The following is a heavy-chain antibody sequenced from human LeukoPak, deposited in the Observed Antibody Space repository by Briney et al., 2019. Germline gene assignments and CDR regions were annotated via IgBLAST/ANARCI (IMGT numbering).Heavy chain of an antibody. CDR3: ARDAGEGATGGAFDI. D-gene: IGHD1-26*01. CDR1: GFTVSSNY. J-gene: IGHJ3*02. V-gene: IGHV3-66*01. Sequence: GGSLRLSCAASGFTVSSNYMSWIRLAPGKGLEWVSVIYSGGSTYYADSVRGRFTISRDNSKNTLYLQMNSLRAEDTAVYYCARDAGEGATGGAFDIWGQGTMVTVSS. CDR2: IYSGGST.